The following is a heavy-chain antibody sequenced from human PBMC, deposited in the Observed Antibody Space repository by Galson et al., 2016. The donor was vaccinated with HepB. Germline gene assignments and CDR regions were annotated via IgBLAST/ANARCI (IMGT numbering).Heavy chain of an antibody. V-gene: IGHV3-33*01. CDR3: ASLGSLGSFSRGLY. J-gene: IGHJ4*02. CDR1: GFTFSSYG. D-gene: IGHD3-10*01. CDR2: RWYDGSNE. Sequence: SLRLSCAASGFTFSSYGMPWVRQGSGKGLAWVAVRWYDGSNEYYAGSVKGRFTISRDNSKNTLYLQMNSLRAEDTAVYYCASLGSLGSFSRGLYWGQGTLVTVSS.